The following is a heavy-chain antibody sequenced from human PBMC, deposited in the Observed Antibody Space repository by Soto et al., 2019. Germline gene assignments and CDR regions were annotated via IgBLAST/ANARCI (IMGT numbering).Heavy chain of an antibody. V-gene: IGHV4-34*04. D-gene: IGHD6-13*01. Sequence: QVQLQQWGAGLLSPSETLSLTCAVYGGSFSGYDWAWIRQSPGGGLGWVGKVNLKKTTGTAALESRATISLDTSKSHFSLNLNSVTAADTAVYYCARATGSSSEYYFDYWGQGTLVTVSS. CDR3: ARATGSSSEYYFDY. J-gene: IGHJ4*02. CDR1: GGSFSGYD. CDR2: VNLKKT.